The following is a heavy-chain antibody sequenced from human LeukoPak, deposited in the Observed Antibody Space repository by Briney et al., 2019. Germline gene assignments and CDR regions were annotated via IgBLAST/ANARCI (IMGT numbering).Heavy chain of an antibody. CDR3: ARVGINYYYGLDV. CDR1: GGSISTYF. CDR2: IYTSETT. D-gene: IGHD3-10*01. V-gene: IGHV4-4*07. J-gene: IGHJ6*02. Sequence: PSETLSLTCTVSGGSISTYFWSWIRQPAGKGLEWIGRIYTSETTNYNPSLKSRVTISLDTPKKQFSLKLTSVTAEDTAVYYCARVGINYYYGLDVWGQGTTVVVSS.